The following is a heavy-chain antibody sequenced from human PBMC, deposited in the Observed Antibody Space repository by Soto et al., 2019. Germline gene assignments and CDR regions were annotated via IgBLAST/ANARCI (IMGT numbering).Heavy chain of an antibody. CDR1: GFTFSSYD. CDR2: FSFYGRRDNT. J-gene: IGHJ4*02. CDR3: AKSLYNDNGGPNYH. Sequence: EVQLLESGGGLVQPGGSLRLSCVGSGFTFSSYDMTWVRQAPGKGLEWVSSFSFYGRRDNTYYADSVKGRFTISRDKSRNTVYLQMDNLRVEDTAVYYCAKSLYNDNGGPNYHRGQGTLVTVSS. D-gene: IGHD1-1*01. V-gene: IGHV3-23*01.